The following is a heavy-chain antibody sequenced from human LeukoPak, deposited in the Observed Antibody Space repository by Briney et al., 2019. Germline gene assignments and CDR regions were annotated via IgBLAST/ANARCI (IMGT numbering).Heavy chain of an antibody. J-gene: IGHJ6*02. CDR3: ARDPGIVVVPAAIPKDYYYYGMDV. CDR2: ISAYNGNT. V-gene: IGHV1-18*01. CDR1: GYTFTSYG. D-gene: IGHD2-2*02. Sequence: GASVKVSCKASGYTFTSYGISWVQQAPGQGLEWMGWISAYNGNTNYAQKLQGRVTMTTDTSTSTAYMELRSLRSDDTAVYYCARDPGIVVVPAAIPKDYYYYGMDVWGQGTTVTVSS.